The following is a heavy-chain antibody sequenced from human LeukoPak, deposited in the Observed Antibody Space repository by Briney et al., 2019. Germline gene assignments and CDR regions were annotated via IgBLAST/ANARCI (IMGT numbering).Heavy chain of an antibody. J-gene: IGHJ4*02. D-gene: IGHD2/OR15-2a*01. CDR2: IYYRGST. Sequence: SETLSLTCTVSGGSISISSYYWGWIRQSPGEGLHWIANIYYRGSTYYNPSLKNRVTVSVDTSKNQLSLNLSSVTAADTAIYYCARHPVSASKMFDFWGQGTLVTVSS. CDR3: ARHPVSASKMFDF. V-gene: IGHV4-39*01. CDR1: GGSISISSYY.